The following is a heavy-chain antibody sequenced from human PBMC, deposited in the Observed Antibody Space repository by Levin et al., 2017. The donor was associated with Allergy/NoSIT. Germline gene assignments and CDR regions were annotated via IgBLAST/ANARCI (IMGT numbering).Heavy chain of an antibody. D-gene: IGHD1-14*01. J-gene: IGHJ5*02. V-gene: IGHV3-72*01. CDR3: ARTTGLPSA. Sequence: AGGSLRLSCVASGFSFSDYYMDWVRQVPGKGLEWIARIRNKVTGYTTEYAASVRGRFFISRDDSKNSLYLQMNSLDIDDTAVYYCARTTGLPSAWGQGTLVTVS. CDR2: IRNKVTGYTT. CDR1: GFSFSDYY.